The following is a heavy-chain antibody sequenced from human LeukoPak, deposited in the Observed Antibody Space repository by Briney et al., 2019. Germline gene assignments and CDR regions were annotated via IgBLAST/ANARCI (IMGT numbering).Heavy chain of an antibody. CDR3: AREFTYYYDSCGYFNY. J-gene: IGHJ4*02. D-gene: IGHD3-22*01. Sequence: PGGSLRLSCAASGFTLSSHSMSWVRQAPGEGLEWIAYASSSGATIFYADSVRGRFTISRDTAKSSLYLQMSSLRVEDTAIYYCAREFTYYYDSCGYFNYWGRGTLVTVSS. CDR1: GFTLSSHS. CDR2: ASSSGATI. V-gene: IGHV3-48*01.